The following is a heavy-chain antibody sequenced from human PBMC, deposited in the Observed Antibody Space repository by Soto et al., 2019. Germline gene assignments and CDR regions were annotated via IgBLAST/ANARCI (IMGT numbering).Heavy chain of an antibody. D-gene: IGHD2-2*01. J-gene: IGHJ3*02. Sequence: GGSLRLSCAASGFTFSRYYMNWVRQAPGKGLEWVSSISTTSTYTHYADSLKGRFTISRDNAKKLLYLQMDSLRAEDTAVYYCARDDGMSSTNVKAFDIWGQGTKVTVSS. CDR3: ARDDGMSSTNVKAFDI. V-gene: IGHV3-21*01. CDR1: GFTFSRYY. CDR2: ISTTSTYT.